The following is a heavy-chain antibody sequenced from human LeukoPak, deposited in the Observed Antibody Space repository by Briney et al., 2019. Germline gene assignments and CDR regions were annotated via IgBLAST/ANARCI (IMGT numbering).Heavy chain of an antibody. D-gene: IGHD2-2*01. J-gene: IGHJ6*02. CDR1: GYTFTVYY. CDR2: INPNSGGT. CDR3: ARERQVVPAAMVDYYYGMDV. V-gene: IGHV1-2*04. Sequence: GASVNVSCKASGYTFTVYYMHWVRQAPGQGLEWMGWINPNSGGTNYAQKFQGWVTMTRDTSISTAYMELSRLRSDDTAVYYCARERQVVPAAMVDYYYGMDVWGQGTTVTVSS.